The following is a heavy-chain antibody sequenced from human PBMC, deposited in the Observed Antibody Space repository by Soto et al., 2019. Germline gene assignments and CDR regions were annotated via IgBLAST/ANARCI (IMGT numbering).Heavy chain of an antibody. V-gene: IGHV1-69*06. CDR2: IIPIFGTA. CDR1: GGTFSSYA. J-gene: IGHJ3*02. Sequence: QVQLVQSGAEVKKPGSSVKVSCKASGGTFSSYAISWVRQAPGQWLEWMGGIIPIFGTANYAQKFQGRVTITADKATSTAYMELSSLRSEDTSVYYCARVGVAAHTHDAFDIWGQGTMVTASS. CDR3: ARVGVAAHTHDAFDI. D-gene: IGHD2-15*01.